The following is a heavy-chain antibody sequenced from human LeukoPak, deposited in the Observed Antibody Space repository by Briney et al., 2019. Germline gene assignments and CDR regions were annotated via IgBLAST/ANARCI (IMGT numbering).Heavy chain of an antibody. J-gene: IGHJ3*01. CDR2: ISGSADSK. Sequence: GGSLRLSCAASGFTFSDYFMSWVRQAPGKGLEWVSAISGSADSKYYADSAKGRFTISRDNSKNTLYLQIHSLRVEDTAVYYCAKDRGSSWYTVPDAFDVWGQGTMVTVSS. D-gene: IGHD6-13*01. CDR3: AKDRGSSWYTVPDAFDV. CDR1: GFTFSDYF. V-gene: IGHV3-23*01.